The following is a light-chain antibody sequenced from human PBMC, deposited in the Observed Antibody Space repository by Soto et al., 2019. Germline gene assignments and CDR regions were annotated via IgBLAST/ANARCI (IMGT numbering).Light chain of an antibody. Sequence: EIVMTQSPATLSVSPGDRVTLSCRASQSVRSNSAWYQQKPGQVPRLLIYGASTRATGIPARFSGSGYETEFTLTISSLQSEDFAVYYCQQYNTWPLTFGGGTKVEI. CDR3: QQYNTWPLT. CDR1: QSVRSN. J-gene: IGKJ4*01. V-gene: IGKV3-15*01. CDR2: GAS.